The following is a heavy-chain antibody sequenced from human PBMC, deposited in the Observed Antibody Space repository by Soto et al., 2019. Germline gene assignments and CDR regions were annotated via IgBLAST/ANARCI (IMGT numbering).Heavy chain of an antibody. J-gene: IGHJ2*01. V-gene: IGHV4-59*01. Sequence: KGLEWIGYIYYSGSTNYNPSLKSRVTISVDTSKNQFSLKLSSVTAADTAVYYCAREGKFFFQADAGIRDSVPVSAVLLNRSSDL. CDR3: AREGKFFFQADAGIRDSVPVSAVLLNRSSDL. CDR2: IYYSGST. D-gene: IGHD3-9*01.